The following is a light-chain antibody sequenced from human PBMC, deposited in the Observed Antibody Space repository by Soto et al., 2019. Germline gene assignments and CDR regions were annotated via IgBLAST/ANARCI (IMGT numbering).Light chain of an antibody. CDR3: QQYKKWPPLT. CDR1: QSVAFH. CDR2: GAF. V-gene: IGKV3-15*01. J-gene: IGKJ4*01. Sequence: EIVMTQSPATLSVSPGETATLSCRASQSVAFHLAWYQQKPGQGPRLLIYGAFTRATGIPARFSGSGSGTESTLTISSLQSEDFAVYYCQQYKKWPPLTFGGGPRWRSN.